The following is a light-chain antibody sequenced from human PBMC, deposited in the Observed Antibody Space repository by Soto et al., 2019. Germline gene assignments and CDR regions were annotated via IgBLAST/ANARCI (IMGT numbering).Light chain of an antibody. CDR1: SSDVGGYNY. V-gene: IGLV2-14*01. J-gene: IGLJ1*01. CDR3: SSYTSSSTLDV. Sequence: QSALTQPASVSGSPGQSITISCTGTSSDVGGYNYVSWYQQHPGKAPKLMIYDVSNRPSGFSNRFSGSKSGNTASLTISGLQAEDEADYYCSSYTSSSTLDVFGTWTKLTVL. CDR2: DVS.